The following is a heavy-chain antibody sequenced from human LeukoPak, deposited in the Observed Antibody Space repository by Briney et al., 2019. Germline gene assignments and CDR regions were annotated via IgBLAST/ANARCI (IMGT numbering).Heavy chain of an antibody. V-gene: IGHV3-7*01. J-gene: IGHJ4*02. D-gene: IGHD4-23*01. Sequence: GWSLRLSCAASGFTFSSYWMSWVRQAPGKGLEWVANIKQDGSEKYYVDSVKGRFTISRDNAKNSLYLQMNSLRAEDTAVYYCARDRKPTVVTQPVDYWGQGTLVTVSS. CDR1: GFTFSSYW. CDR2: IKQDGSEK. CDR3: ARDRKPTVVTQPVDY.